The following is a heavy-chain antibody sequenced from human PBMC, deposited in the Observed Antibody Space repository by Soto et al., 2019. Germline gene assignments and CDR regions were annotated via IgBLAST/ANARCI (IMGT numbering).Heavy chain of an antibody. Sequence: QLHLQESGPGLVRPSETLSLTCSFSGGSRKTTNFQWGWIRKSPGKGLVWLGNIYSHGDTHYKPSLRSRVTVAVSATRKQFSLRLASVTAADTAVYFWTRQTHYYEEGSTHDIWGQGTLVTVSS. CDR3: TRQTHYYEEGSTHDI. D-gene: IGHD3-22*01. J-gene: IGHJ4*02. CDR1: GGSRKTTNFQ. CDR2: IYSHGDT. V-gene: IGHV4-39*01.